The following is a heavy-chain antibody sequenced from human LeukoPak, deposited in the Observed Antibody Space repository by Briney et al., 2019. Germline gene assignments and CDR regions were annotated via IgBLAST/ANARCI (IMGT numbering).Heavy chain of an antibody. Sequence: SETLSLTCTVSGGSISSSSYYWGWIRQPPGKGLEWIGSIYYSGSTYYNPSLKSRVTISVDTSKNQFSLKLSSVTAADTAVYYCARDFLPNYYGSGSYRDFDYWGQGTLVTVSS. V-gene: IGHV4-39*07. CDR3: ARDFLPNYYGSGSYRDFDY. D-gene: IGHD3-10*01. J-gene: IGHJ4*02. CDR1: GGSISSSSYY. CDR2: IYYSGST.